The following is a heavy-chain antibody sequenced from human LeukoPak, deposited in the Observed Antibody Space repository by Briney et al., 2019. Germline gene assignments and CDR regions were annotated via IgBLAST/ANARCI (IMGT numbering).Heavy chain of an antibody. Sequence: RSLRLSCAASGFTFSSYGMHWVRQAPGKGLEWVAVISYDGSNKYYADSVKGRFTISRDNSKNTLYLQMNSLRAEDTAVYYCARDGQDYGDYFWYFDYWGQGTLVTVSS. CDR1: GFTFSSYG. CDR2: ISYDGSNK. V-gene: IGHV3-30*03. D-gene: IGHD4-17*01. CDR3: ARDGQDYGDYFWYFDY. J-gene: IGHJ4*02.